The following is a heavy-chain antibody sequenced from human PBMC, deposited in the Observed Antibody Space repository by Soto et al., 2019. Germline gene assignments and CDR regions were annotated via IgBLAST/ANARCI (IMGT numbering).Heavy chain of an antibody. J-gene: IGHJ3*02. Sequence: GGSLRLSCAASGFTFDDYAMHWVRQAPGKGLEWVSGISWNSGSIGYADSVKGRFTISRDNAKNSLYLQMNSLRAEDTALYYCAKAYSSSSEDDAFDIWGQGTMVTVS. CDR2: ISWNSGSI. CDR3: AKAYSSSSEDDAFDI. D-gene: IGHD6-6*01. V-gene: IGHV3-9*01. CDR1: GFTFDDYA.